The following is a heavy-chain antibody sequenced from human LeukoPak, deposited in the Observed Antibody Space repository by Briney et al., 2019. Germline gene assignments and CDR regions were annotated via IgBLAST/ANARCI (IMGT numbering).Heavy chain of an antibody. CDR3: ARGLGGSWLNL. CDR2: IHETSSPI. CDR1: GFTFSGYA. V-gene: IGHV3-48*01. D-gene: IGHD6-13*01. Sequence: PGGSLRLSCAGAGFTFSGYAMTWVRQAPGKGLEWISYIHETSSPIFYADSVKGRFTVSRDNAKKSLYLQMNNLRAEDTAVYYCARGLGGSWLNLCGQGTLVTVSS. J-gene: IGHJ5*02.